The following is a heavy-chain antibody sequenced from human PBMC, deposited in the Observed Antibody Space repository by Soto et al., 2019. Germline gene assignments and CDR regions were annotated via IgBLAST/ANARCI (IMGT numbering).Heavy chain of an antibody. CDR3: ARGLPIDYGEPTGFDY. D-gene: IGHD4-17*01. CDR2: INPNSGGT. V-gene: IGHV1-2*04. Sequence: ASVKVSCKASGYTFTGYYMHWVRQAPGQGLEWMGWINPNSGGTNYAQKFQGWVTMTRDTSISTAYMELSRLRSDDTAVYYCARGLPIDYGEPTGFDYWGQGTLVTVSS. J-gene: IGHJ4*02. CDR1: GYTFTGYY.